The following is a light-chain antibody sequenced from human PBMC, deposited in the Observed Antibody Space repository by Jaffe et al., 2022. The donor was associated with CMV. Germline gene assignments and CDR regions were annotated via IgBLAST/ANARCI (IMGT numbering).Light chain of an antibody. CDR2: KDS. CDR3: YSAATGGV. CDR1: VLAKKY. J-gene: IGLJ2*01. Sequence: SYELTQPSSVSVSPGQTARITCSGDVLAKKYARWFQQKPGQAPVLVIYKDSERPSGIPERFSGSSSGTTVTLTISGAQVEDEADYYCYSAATGGVFGGGTKLTVL. V-gene: IGLV3-27*01.